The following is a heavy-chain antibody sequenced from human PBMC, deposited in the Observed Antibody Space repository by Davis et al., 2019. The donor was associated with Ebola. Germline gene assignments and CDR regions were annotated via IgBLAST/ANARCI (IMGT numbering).Heavy chain of an antibody. CDR2: ISSSSSYI. V-gene: IGHV3-21*05. CDR3: ARDLHSGANLEWLSSLGMDV. CDR1: GFTFSSYS. J-gene: IGHJ6*04. D-gene: IGHD3-3*01. Sequence: GESLKISCAASGFTFSSYSMNWVRQAPGKGLEWVSYISSSSSYIYYADSVKGRFTISRDNAKNSLYLQMNSLRAEDTAVYYCARDLHSGANLEWLSSLGMDVWGKGTTVTVSS.